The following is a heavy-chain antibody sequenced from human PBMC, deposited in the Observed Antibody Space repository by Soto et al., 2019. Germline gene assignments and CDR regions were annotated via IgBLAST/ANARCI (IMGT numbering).Heavy chain of an antibody. Sequence: QVQLVQSGAEVKKPGASVKVSCKASGYTFTSYGISWVRQAPGQGLEWMGWISAYNGNTKYVQKFQGRVTMTTDTSTSTAYMELRGLRSADTAVYYCARDAAAGLNDYWGQGTLVTVSS. CDR3: ARDAAAGLNDY. CDR2: ISAYNGNT. D-gene: IGHD6-13*01. CDR1: GYTFTSYG. J-gene: IGHJ4*02. V-gene: IGHV1-18*01.